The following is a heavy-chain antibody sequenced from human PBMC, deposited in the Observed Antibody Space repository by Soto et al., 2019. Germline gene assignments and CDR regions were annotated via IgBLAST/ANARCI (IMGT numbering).Heavy chain of an antibody. V-gene: IGHV1-2*02. CDR3: ARDRRYCSSTSCYRSPNWFDP. CDR2: INPNSGGT. J-gene: IGHJ5*02. CDR1: GYTFTGYY. D-gene: IGHD2-2*01. Sequence: GASVKVSCKASGYTFTGYYMHWVRQAPGQGLEWMGWINPNSGGTNYAQKFQGRVTMTRDTSISTAYMELSRLRSDDTAVYYCARDRRYCSSTSCYRSPNWFDPWGQGTLVTVSS.